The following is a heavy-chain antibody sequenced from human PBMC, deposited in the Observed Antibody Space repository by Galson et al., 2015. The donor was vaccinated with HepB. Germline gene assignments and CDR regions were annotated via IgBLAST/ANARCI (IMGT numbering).Heavy chain of an antibody. Sequence: SLRLSCAVSGFTFGDYAMNWVRQAPGKGLEWVGFIRRKSYGGTAEYAASVKGRFTISRDDSKSIAYLQMNSLKTEDTAVYYCTRLTQWPDGPTTGIDYWGQGTLVTISS. CDR2: IRRKSYGGTA. CDR1: GFTFGDYA. CDR3: TRLTQWPDGPTTGIDY. D-gene: IGHD6-19*01. V-gene: IGHV3-49*04. J-gene: IGHJ4*02.